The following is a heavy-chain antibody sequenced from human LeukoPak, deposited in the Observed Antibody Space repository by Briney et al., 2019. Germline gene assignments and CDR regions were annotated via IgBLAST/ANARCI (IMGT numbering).Heavy chain of an antibody. CDR1: GFTFSSFG. J-gene: IGHJ4*02. CDR3: AKGYSSSENY. CDR2: IRYDGSNK. Sequence: GGSLRLSCAASGFTFSSFGMHWVRQAPGKGLEWAAFIRYDGSNKYYADSVKGRFTISRDNSKNTLYLQMNSLRAEDTAVYYCAKGYSSSENYWGQGTLVTVSS. V-gene: IGHV3-30*02. D-gene: IGHD6-13*01.